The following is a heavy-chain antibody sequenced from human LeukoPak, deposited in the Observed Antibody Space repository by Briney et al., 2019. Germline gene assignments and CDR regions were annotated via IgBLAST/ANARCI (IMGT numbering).Heavy chain of an antibody. J-gene: IGHJ4*02. CDR3: ARAQQLYYFDY. CDR2: INHSEST. Sequence: SETLSLTCAVYGGSFSGYYWSWIRQPPGKGLELIGIINHSESTNYNPSLKSQVTISVDTSKSQFSLKMSSVTAADTAVYYCARAQQLYYFDYWGQGTLVTVSS. CDR1: GGSFSGYY. V-gene: IGHV4-34*01. D-gene: IGHD6-13*01.